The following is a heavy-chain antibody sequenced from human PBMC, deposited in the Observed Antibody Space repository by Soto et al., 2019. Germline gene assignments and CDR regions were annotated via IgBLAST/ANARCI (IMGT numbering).Heavy chain of an antibody. CDR2: VYSTGTI. V-gene: IGHV4-4*07. CDR3: TTYDYVWGSGNY. CDR1: GDFISYYS. Sequence: PSETLSLTCTVSGDFISYYSWAWIRQSAGKGLEWIGRVYSTGTIFYNPSLKSRATMSVDTSKNQFSLKLTSVNAADTAVYYCTTYDYVWGSGNYWGQGTLVTVSS. J-gene: IGHJ4*02. D-gene: IGHD3-16*01.